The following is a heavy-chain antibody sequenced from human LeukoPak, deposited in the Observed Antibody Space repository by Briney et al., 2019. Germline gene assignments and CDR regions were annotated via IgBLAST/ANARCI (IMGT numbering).Heavy chain of an antibody. V-gene: IGHV4-59*12. CDR3: ARESNYHGSGTGWFDP. D-gene: IGHD3-10*01. CDR1: GGSISSYY. Sequence: SETLSLTCTVSGGSISSYYWSWIRQPPGKGLEWIGYFYYSGSSYYNPSLKSRVTISVDTSKNQLSLKLNSVTAADTAVYFCARESNYHGSGTGWFDPWGQGTLVTVSS. CDR2: FYYSGSS. J-gene: IGHJ5*02.